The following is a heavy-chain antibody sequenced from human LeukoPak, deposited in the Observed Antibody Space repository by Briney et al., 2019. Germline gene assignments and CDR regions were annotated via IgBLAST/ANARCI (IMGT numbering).Heavy chain of an antibody. CDR1: GFTFDDYG. CDR2: INWNGGST. J-gene: IGHJ4*02. D-gene: IGHD3-22*01. Sequence: GGSLRLSCAASGFTFDDYGMSWVRQAPGKGLEWVSGINWNGGSTGYADSVKGRFTISRDNSKNTLYLQMNSLRAEDTAVYYCAKAMNSYYYDSSGSKYFDYWGQGTLVTVSS. V-gene: IGHV3-20*04. CDR3: AKAMNSYYYDSSGSKYFDY.